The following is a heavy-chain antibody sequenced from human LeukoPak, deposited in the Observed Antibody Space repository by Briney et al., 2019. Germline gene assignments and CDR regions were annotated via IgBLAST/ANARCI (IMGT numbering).Heavy chain of an antibody. CDR1: GYSISSGYY. D-gene: IGHD3-22*01. Sequence: SETLSLTCTVSGYSISSGYYWGWIRQPPGKGLEWIGSIYHSGSTYYNPSLKSRVTISVDTSKNQFSLKLSSVTAADTAVYYCARGAYDDAFDIWGQGTMVTVPS. V-gene: IGHV4-38-2*02. CDR3: ARGAYDDAFDI. J-gene: IGHJ3*02. CDR2: IYHSGST.